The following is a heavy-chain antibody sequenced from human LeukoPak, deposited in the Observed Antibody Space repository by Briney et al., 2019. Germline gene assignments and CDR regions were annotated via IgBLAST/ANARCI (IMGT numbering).Heavy chain of an antibody. V-gene: IGHV3-30*04. Sequence: QPGGSLRLSCAASGFTFSSYAMHWVRQAPGKGLEWVAVISYDGSNKYYADSVKGRFIISRDNSKNTLYLQMNSLRAEDTAVYYCARGLPRSPFDYWGQGTLVTVSS. CDR1: GFTFSSYA. CDR3: ARGLPRSPFDY. J-gene: IGHJ4*02. CDR2: ISYDGSNK.